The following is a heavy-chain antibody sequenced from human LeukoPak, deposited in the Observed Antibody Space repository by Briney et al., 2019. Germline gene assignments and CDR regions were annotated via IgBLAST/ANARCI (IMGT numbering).Heavy chain of an antibody. J-gene: IGHJ4*02. CDR3: ARVTGDGDYPDFDY. V-gene: IGHV4-4*02. Sequence: SETLSLTCGVSGGSITSTNYWTWVRQPPGKGLEWIGEINHSGSTNYNPSLKSRVTISVDTSKNQFSLKLSSVTAADTAVYYCARVTGDGDYPDFDYWGQGTLVTVSS. D-gene: IGHD4-17*01. CDR2: INHSGST. CDR1: GGSITSTNY.